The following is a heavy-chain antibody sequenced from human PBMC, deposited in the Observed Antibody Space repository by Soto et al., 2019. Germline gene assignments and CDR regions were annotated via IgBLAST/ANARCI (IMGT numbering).Heavy chain of an antibody. Sequence: EVQLVESGGGLVKPGGSLRLSCAASGFTFSTYSMNWVRQAPGTGLEWVSSISSSSSYIYYADSVKGRFTISRDNDKNSLYLQMNSLGAEDTAVYYCARELDAGHPGYWGQGTLVTVSS. CDR1: GFTFSTYS. J-gene: IGHJ4*02. CDR2: ISSSSSYI. CDR3: ARELDAGHPGY. V-gene: IGHV3-21*01. D-gene: IGHD6-13*01.